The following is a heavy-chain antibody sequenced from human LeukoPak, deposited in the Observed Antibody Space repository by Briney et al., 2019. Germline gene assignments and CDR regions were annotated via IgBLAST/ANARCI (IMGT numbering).Heavy chain of an antibody. CDR1: GYTLTELS. D-gene: IGHD7-27*01. CDR3: ATDQGGYWGAFES. V-gene: IGHV1-24*01. CDR2: FDPEDGET. Sequence: ASVKVSCKVSGYTLTELSMHWVRQAPGKGLEWMGGFDPEDGETIYAQKFQGRVTMTEDTSTDTAYMELSSLRSEDTAVYYCATDQGGYWGAFESGAKGQWSPSLQ. J-gene: IGHJ3*02.